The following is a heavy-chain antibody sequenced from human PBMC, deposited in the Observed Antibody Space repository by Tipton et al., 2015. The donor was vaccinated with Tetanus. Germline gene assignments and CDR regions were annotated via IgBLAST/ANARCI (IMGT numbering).Heavy chain of an antibody. Sequence: QLVQSGAELKKPGESLRISCQGSGYAFPKYWIAWVRQKPGKGLEWMGIIYPDDSDTRYSPSFQGQVTVSVDKSINTAYLQWSSLRASDTGIYYCARGGNEYGDPPDYWGRGTLVTVSS. CDR3: ARGGNEYGDPPDY. V-gene: IGHV5-51*01. CDR2: IYPDDSDT. J-gene: IGHJ4*02. CDR1: GYAFPKYW. D-gene: IGHD4-17*01.